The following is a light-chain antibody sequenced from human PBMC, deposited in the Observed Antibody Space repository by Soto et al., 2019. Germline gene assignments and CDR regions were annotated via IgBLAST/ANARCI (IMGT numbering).Light chain of an antibody. Sequence: EIVMTQSPATLSVSPGERATLSCRASQSVSNIYIAWYQQKPGQAPRVLIYGASRRATGIPDRFSGSGSGTDFTLTISRLEPDDFATYYCQQYNSYSPWTFGQGTKVDIK. V-gene: IGKV3-20*01. CDR1: QSVSNIY. J-gene: IGKJ1*01. CDR2: GAS. CDR3: QQYNSYSPWT.